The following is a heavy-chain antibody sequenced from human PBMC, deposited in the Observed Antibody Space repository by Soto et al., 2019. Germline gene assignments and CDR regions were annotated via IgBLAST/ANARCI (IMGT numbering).Heavy chain of an antibody. D-gene: IGHD6-19*01. CDR1: GYTFTGYY. CDR3: ARGRRRYSSGWHYYYYGMDV. Sequence: ASVKVSCKASGYTFTGYYMHWVRQAPGQGLEWMGWINPNSGGTNYAQKFQGWVTMTGDTSISTAYMELSRLRSDDTAVYYCARGRRRYSSGWHYYYYGMDVWGQGTTVPVSS. CDR2: INPNSGGT. V-gene: IGHV1-2*04. J-gene: IGHJ6*02.